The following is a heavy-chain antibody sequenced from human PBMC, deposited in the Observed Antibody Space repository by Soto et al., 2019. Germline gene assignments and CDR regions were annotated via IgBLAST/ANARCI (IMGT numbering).Heavy chain of an antibody. Sequence: QVQLVQSGAEVKKPGSSVKVSCKASGGTFSSYAISWVRQAPGQGLEWMGGIIPIFGTANYAQKFQGRVTITADESTGKAYMELSSLRSEDTAVYYCESGGARRSGSYYGGYWGQGTLVTVSS. V-gene: IGHV1-69*01. J-gene: IGHJ4*02. CDR2: IIPIFGTA. D-gene: IGHD1-26*01. CDR1: GGTFSSYA. CDR3: ESGGARRSGSYYGGY.